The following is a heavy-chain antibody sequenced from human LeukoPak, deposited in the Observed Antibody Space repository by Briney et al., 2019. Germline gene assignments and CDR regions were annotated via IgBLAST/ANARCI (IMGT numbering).Heavy chain of an antibody. CDR1: GFTFSGSP. CDR2: IRSKADNYAT. CDR3: TQGNY. V-gene: IGHV3-73*01. Sequence: GGSLRLSCAASGFTFSGSPILWVRQASGKGLEWVGRIRSKADNYATAYAASVQGRCTISRDDSKSTAYLQLNSLKTEDTAVYYCTQGNYWGQGALVTVSS. J-gene: IGHJ4*02.